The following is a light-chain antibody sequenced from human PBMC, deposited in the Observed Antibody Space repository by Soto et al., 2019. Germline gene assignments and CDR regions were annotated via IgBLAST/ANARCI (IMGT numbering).Light chain of an antibody. V-gene: IGKV3-15*01. J-gene: IGKJ5*01. CDR3: QQYNNWPPIT. Sequence: EIGMTQSPATLSVSPGERATLSCRASQSVSSNLAWYQQKPCQAPRLLIYGASTRSTGIPARFRGSGSGTEFTLTISSLQSEDFAVYYCQQYNNWPPITFGQGTRLEIK. CDR1: QSVSSN. CDR2: GAS.